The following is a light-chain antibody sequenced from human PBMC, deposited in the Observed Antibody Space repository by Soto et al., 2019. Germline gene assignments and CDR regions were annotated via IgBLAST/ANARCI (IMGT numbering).Light chain of an antibody. CDR1: QSVSSSS. CDR3: QHYGGAPRT. J-gene: IGKJ1*01. V-gene: IGKV3-20*01. CDR2: DAS. Sequence: EIVLTQSPGTLYLSPGERAALSCRAIQSVSSSSLAWYQQKRGQAPRLLIHDASSRATGIPDRFSGSGSATDFTLTISRLEPEDFAVYYCQHYGGAPRTFGQGTKVDIK.